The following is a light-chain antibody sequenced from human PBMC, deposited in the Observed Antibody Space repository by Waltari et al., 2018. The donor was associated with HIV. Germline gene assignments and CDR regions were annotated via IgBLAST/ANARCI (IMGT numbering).Light chain of an antibody. CDR2: WAS. CDR1: QSVLYRSNNRNY. Sequence: DIVMTQSPDSLVVSLGERVTINCKSSQSVLYRSNNRNYLAWYQQKPGQPPKLLIYWASTRESGVPDRFSGRGSGTDFTLTISSLQAEDVAVYYCQQYYSTPWTFGQGTKVEIK. J-gene: IGKJ1*01. CDR3: QQYYSTPWT. V-gene: IGKV4-1*01.